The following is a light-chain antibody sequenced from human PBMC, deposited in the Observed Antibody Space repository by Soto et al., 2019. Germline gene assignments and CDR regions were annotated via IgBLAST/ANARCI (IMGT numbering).Light chain of an antibody. J-gene: IGKJ4*01. CDR1: QSINSAH. V-gene: IGKV3-20*01. Sequence: EVVLTQSPGTLSLSPGERGTLSCRASQSINSAHLVWYQQKPGQAPRLLIYGASSRATGIPDRFSGSGSGTACPITISRMGPEVSAVFYCQHYDGSPLTFGGGTKGELK. CDR3: QHYDGSPLT. CDR2: GAS.